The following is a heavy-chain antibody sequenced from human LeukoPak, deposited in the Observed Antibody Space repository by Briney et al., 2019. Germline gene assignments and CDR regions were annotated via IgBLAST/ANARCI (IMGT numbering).Heavy chain of an antibody. Sequence: ASVKVSCKASGGTFSSYAISWVRQAPGQGLEWMGGIIPIFGTANYAQKFQGRVTITADESTSTAYMELSSLRSEDTAVYYCARVRCSSTSCSMYYYYGMDVWGQGTTVIVSS. CDR1: GGTFSSYA. CDR2: IIPIFGTA. V-gene: IGHV1-69*13. D-gene: IGHD2-2*01. J-gene: IGHJ6*02. CDR3: ARVRCSSTSCSMYYYYGMDV.